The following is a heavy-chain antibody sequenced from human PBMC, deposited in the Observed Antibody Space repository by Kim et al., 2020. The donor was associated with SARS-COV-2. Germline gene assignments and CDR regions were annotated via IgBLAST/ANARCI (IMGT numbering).Heavy chain of an antibody. D-gene: IGHD3-22*01. J-gene: IGHJ6*02. CDR1: GGSINSRHYE. V-gene: IGHV4-39*07. Sequence: SETLSLTCTVSGGSINSRHYEWAWIRQTPGKGLEWIANIDYSGVTYRNPSLRSRSSIEVDIFNSQLSLTLTSVTAADSAVYYRSRDFGYYSSSLSGGMDVWGQGTTATVSS. CDR3: SRDFGYYSSSLSGGMDV. CDR2: IDYSGVT.